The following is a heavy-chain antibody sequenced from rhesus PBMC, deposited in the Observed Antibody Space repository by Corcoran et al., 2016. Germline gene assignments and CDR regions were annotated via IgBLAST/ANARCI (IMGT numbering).Heavy chain of an antibody. CDR2: IYGSGST. J-gene: IGHJ4*01. CDR1: GGSISSNS. V-gene: IGHV4S11*01. Sequence: QVQLQASGPGLVKPSETLSLTCAGSGGSISSNSWSCIPQGPGKGLEWIGYIYGSGSTYYNPSLKSRVTLSVDTSKNQLSLKLSSVTAADTAVYYCARDRGIAAGKFDYWGQGVLVTVSS. CDR3: ARDRGIAAGKFDY. D-gene: IGHD6-31*01.